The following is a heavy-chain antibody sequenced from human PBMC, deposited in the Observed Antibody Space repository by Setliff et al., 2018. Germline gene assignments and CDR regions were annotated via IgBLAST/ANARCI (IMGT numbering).Heavy chain of an antibody. CDR3: ARGGPQTYYYDSSGYYLGLAAFDI. V-gene: IGHV3-74*01. J-gene: IGHJ3*02. CDR1: GFTFSNCW. Sequence: GGSLRLSCAASGFTFSNCWMQWVRQAPGKGPVWVSRITNDGSSTIYADSVKGRFTISRDNAKNSLYLQMNSLRAEDTAVYYCARGGPQTYYYDSSGYYLGLAAFDIWGQGTMVTVS. D-gene: IGHD3-22*01. CDR2: ITNDGSST.